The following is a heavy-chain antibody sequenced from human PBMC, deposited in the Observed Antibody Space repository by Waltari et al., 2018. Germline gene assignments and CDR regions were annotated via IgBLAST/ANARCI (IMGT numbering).Heavy chain of an antibody. CDR3: ARLSNFDY. CDR2: IYHSGST. CDR1: GYSISSGYY. Sequence: QVQLQESGPGLVKPSETLSLTCDVSGYSISSGYYWGWIRQPPGKGLEWIGGIYHSGSTYYNPSLKSRVTISVDTSKNQFSLKLSSVTAADTAVYYCARLSNFDYWGQGTLVTVSS. J-gene: IGHJ4*02. V-gene: IGHV4-38-2*01.